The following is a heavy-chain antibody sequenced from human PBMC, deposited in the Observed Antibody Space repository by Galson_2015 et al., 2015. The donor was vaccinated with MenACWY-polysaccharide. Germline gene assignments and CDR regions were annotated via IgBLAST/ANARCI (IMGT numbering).Heavy chain of an antibody. CDR3: ARGGRYYYDSSGYLNWFDP. D-gene: IGHD3-22*01. CDR1: GYSFSSYD. Sequence: SVKVSCKASGYSFSSYDINWVRQTTGQGLEWMGWMNPNSGNTGYAQKFQGRVTMTRNTSISIAYMELSSLRSEDTAVYYCARGGRYYYDSSGYLNWFDPWGQGTLVTVSS. CDR2: MNPNSGNT. V-gene: IGHV1-8*01. J-gene: IGHJ5*02.